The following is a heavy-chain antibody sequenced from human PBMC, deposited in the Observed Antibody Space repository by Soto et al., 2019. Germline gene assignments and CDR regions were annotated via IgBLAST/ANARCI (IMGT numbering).Heavy chain of an antibody. CDR3: ARGGALLWFGELLPNWFDP. CDR1: GGSISSGGYY. D-gene: IGHD3-10*01. Sequence: QVQLQESGPGLVKPSQTLSLTCTVSGGSISSGGYYWSWIRQHPGKGLEWIGYIYYSGSTYYNPSLKSRVTISVDTSKNQFSLKLSSVTAADTAVYYCARGGALLWFGELLPNWFDPWGQGTLVTVSS. CDR2: IYYSGST. V-gene: IGHV4-31*03. J-gene: IGHJ5*02.